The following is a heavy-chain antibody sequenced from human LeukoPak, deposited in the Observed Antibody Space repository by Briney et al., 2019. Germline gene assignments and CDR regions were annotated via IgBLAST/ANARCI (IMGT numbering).Heavy chain of an antibody. CDR1: GGSISSYY. Sequence: SETLSLTCTVSGGSISSYYWSWIRQPAGKGLEWIGRIYTSGSTNYNPSLKSRVTMSVDTSKNQFSLKLSSVTAADTAVYYCARGLSYGDHEGFDYWGQGTPVTVSS. J-gene: IGHJ4*02. D-gene: IGHD4-17*01. CDR2: IYTSGST. V-gene: IGHV4-4*07. CDR3: ARGLSYGDHEGFDY.